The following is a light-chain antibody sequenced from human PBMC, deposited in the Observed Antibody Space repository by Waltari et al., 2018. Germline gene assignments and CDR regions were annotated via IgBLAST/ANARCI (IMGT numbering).Light chain of an antibody. V-gene: IGLV1-44*01. CDR1: SSNVGSNA. J-gene: IGLJ3*02. CDR2: RNN. CDR3: AAWDDSLNGPV. Sequence: QSVLTQPPLASGTPGQRVTISCSGSSSNVGSNAVNWYQQLPGAAPNLPMFRNNQRPSGGPDRFSGSKSGTSASLAISGLQSEDEADYYCAAWDDSLNGPVFGGGTKLTVL.